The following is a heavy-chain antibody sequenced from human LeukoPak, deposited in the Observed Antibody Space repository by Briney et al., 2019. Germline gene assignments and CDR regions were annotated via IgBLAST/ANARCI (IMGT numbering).Heavy chain of an antibody. J-gene: IGHJ4*02. CDR1: GYTFTSYA. CDR2: IIPIFGTA. Sequence: ASVKVSCKASGYTFTSYAISWVRQAPGQGLEWMGRIIPIFGTANYAQKFQGRVTITTDESTSTAYMELSSLRSEDTAVYYCASEDVEYSSSSYFDYWGQGTLVTVSS. D-gene: IGHD6-6*01. CDR3: ASEDVEYSSSSYFDY. V-gene: IGHV1-69*05.